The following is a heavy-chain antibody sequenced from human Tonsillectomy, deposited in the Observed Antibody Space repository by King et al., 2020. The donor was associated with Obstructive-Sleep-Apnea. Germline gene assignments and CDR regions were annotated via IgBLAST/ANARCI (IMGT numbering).Heavy chain of an antibody. J-gene: IGHJ3*02. CDR2: IRGDGSVN. CDR1: GFTFSTYW. CDR3: TRDRNYYVAGSYYDAFDI. V-gene: IGHV3-7*03. D-gene: IGHD3-10*01. Sequence: VQLVESGGGLVQPGGSLRLACAASGFTFSTYWMIWVRQAPGKGLEWVANIRGDGSVNYLEDSLKGRFSISRDNAKNLLYLQMKSLRAEDTAVYYCTRDRNYYVAGSYYDAFDIWGQGTVVTVSS.